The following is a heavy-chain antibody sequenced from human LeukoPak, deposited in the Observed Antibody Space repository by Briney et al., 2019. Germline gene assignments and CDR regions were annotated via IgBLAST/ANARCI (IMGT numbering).Heavy chain of an antibody. CDR2: IYHSGST. Sequence: SGTLSLTCAVSGGSISSSNWWSWVRQPPGKGLEWIGEIYHSGSTNYNPSLKSRVTISVDKSKNQFSLELSSVTAADTAVYYCARVRPGDYYYYYYMDVWGKGTTVTVSS. CDR3: ARVRPGDYYYYYYMDV. D-gene: IGHD3-10*01. V-gene: IGHV4-4*02. J-gene: IGHJ6*03. CDR1: GGSISSSNW.